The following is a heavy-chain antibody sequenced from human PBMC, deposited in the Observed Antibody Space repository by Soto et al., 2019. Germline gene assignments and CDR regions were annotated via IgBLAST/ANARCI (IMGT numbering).Heavy chain of an antibody. CDR2: IYWSGDE. J-gene: IGHJ3*01. V-gene: IGHV2-5*01. CDR1: GFSFSTSGVG. CDR3: ARGLATLPVFAFDV. Sequence: QMILKESGPPLVKPTQTLTLTCSFSGFSFSTSGVGVGWVRQPPGKALEWLALIYWSGDEHYRPSLKSRLTITKATSKNQVVLIMTDMDPVDTATYYCARGLATLPVFAFDVWGQGTTVTVSS. D-gene: IGHD6-6*01.